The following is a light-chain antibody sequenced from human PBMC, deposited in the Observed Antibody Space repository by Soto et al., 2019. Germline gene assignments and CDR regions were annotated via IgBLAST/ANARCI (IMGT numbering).Light chain of an antibody. Sequence: QSVLTQPPSASGTPGQRVTISCSGSSSNIGCNTVNWYQQLPGTAPKLLIYSNNQRPSGVPDRFSGSKSGTSASLAISGLQSEDEADYYCAAWDDSLNGVVFGGGTKLTVL. CDR1: SSNIGCNT. CDR2: SNN. CDR3: AAWDDSLNGVV. V-gene: IGLV1-44*01. J-gene: IGLJ2*01.